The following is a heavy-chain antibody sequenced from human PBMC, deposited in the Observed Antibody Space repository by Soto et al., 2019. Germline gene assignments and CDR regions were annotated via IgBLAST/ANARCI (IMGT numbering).Heavy chain of an antibody. CDR2: IYYNGST. CDR3: ARQLGGIAVAGTYQPSRHEDDAFDI. Sequence: SETLSLTCTVSGGSISSSSYYWGWIRQPPGKGLEWIGSIYYNGSTYYNPSLKSRVTISVDTSKNQFSLKLSSVTAADTAVYYCARQLGGIAVAGTYQPSRHEDDAFDIWGQGTMVTVSS. J-gene: IGHJ3*02. D-gene: IGHD6-19*01. CDR1: GGSISSSSYY. V-gene: IGHV4-39*01.